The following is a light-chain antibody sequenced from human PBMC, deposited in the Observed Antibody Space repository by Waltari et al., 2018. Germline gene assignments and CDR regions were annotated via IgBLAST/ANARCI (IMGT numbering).Light chain of an antibody. CDR2: AVV. V-gene: IGLV2-11*01. Sequence: WCQHPPRQSPKRRIYAVVNRPSGVPDLVSGSKSGHTASLTISGIQVEDEAYYSCFSYAGSYTLLFGGGTKLTVL. CDR3: FSYAGSYTLL. J-gene: IGLJ2*01.